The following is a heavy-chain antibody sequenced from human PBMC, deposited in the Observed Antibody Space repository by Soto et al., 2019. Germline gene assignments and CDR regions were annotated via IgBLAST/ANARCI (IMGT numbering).Heavy chain of an antibody. CDR2: INHSGST. Sequence: SETLSLTCAVYGGPFSGYYWSWIRQPPGKGLEWIGEINHSGSTNYNPSLKSRVTISVDTSKNQFSLKLSSVTAADTAVYYCARGAIRSYYYCGMDVCGQGTTGTVSS. J-gene: IGHJ6*02. CDR3: ARGAIRSYYYCGMDV. CDR1: GGPFSGYY. V-gene: IGHV4-34*01.